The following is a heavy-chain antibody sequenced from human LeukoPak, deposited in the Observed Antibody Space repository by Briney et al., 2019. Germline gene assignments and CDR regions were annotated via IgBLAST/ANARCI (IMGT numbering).Heavy chain of an antibody. J-gene: IGHJ5*02. CDR1: GYTFTSYD. CDR2: MNPNSGNT. Sequence: ASVKVSCKASGYTFTSYDINWVRQATGQGLEWMGWMNPNSGNTGYAQKFQSRVTITRNTSISTAYMELSSLRSEDTAVYYCARRRITGIAYNWFDPWGQGTLVTVSS. D-gene: IGHD1-20*01. V-gene: IGHV1-8*03. CDR3: ARRRITGIAYNWFDP.